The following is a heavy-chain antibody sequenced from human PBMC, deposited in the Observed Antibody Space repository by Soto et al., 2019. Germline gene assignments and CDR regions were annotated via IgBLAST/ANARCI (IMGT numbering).Heavy chain of an antibody. CDR3: ARDLIAAAGSLPGADWFDP. V-gene: IGHV3-30-3*01. CDR2: ISYDGSNK. CDR1: GFTFSSYA. Sequence: PGGSLRLSCAASGFTFSSYAMHWVRQAPGKGLEWVAVISYDGSNKYYADSVKGRFTISRDNSKNTLYLQMNSLRAEDTAVYYCARDLIAAAGSLPGADWFDPWGQGTLVTVSS. J-gene: IGHJ5*02. D-gene: IGHD6-13*01.